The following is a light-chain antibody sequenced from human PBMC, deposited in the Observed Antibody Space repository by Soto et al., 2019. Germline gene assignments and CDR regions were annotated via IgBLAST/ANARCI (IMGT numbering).Light chain of an antibody. V-gene: IGKV4-1*01. Sequence: DIVMTQSPASLAVSLGERATINCKSSQSDLYSSNNKNYLAWYQQKPGQPPKLLIYSASTRNPRFPDRFSGSRSGTDFTLTIRSLQAEDVAVYYCQQYYSTPWTFGQGTKVEIK. CDR1: QSDLYSSNNKNY. CDR2: SAS. CDR3: QQYYSTPWT. J-gene: IGKJ1*01.